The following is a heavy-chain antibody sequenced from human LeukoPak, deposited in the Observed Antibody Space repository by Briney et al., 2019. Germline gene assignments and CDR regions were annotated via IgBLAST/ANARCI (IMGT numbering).Heavy chain of an antibody. CDR1: GGSFSGYY. V-gene: IGHV4-34*01. D-gene: IGHD6-6*01. CDR3: ARGYSSSQDY. Sequence: SETLSLTCAVYGGSFSGYYRSWIRQPPGKGLEWIGEINHSGSTNYNPSLKSRVTISVDTSKNQFSLKLSSVTAADTAVYYCARGYSSSQDYWGQGTLVTVSS. CDR2: INHSGST. J-gene: IGHJ4*02.